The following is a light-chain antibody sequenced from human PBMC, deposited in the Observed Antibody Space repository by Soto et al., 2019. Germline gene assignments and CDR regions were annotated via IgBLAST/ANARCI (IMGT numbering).Light chain of an antibody. CDR1: SSDVGSYKY. V-gene: IGLV2-14*01. Sequence: QLVLTQPASVSGSPGQSITISCTGTSSDVGSYKYVSWYQQHPGKAPKLMIYEVSSRPSGVSYRFSGSKSGNTASLTISGLQAEDEADYYCSSYTSISTWVFGGGTKLTVL. J-gene: IGLJ3*02. CDR2: EVS. CDR3: SSYTSISTWV.